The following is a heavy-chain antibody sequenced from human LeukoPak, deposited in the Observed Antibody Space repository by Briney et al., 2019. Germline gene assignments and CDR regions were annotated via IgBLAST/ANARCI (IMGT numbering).Heavy chain of an antibody. CDR3: AKEESNFWSGYPDY. Sequence: PGGSLRLSCAASGFTFSNYWMTWVRQAPGKGLEWVANIKQEGSEKNYGDSVKGRFTISRDNTKNSLYLQMNSVRPEDSAVYYCAKEESNFWSGYPDYWGQGTLVTASS. J-gene: IGHJ4*02. CDR1: GFTFSNYW. CDR2: IKQEGSEK. D-gene: IGHD3-3*01. V-gene: IGHV3-7*05.